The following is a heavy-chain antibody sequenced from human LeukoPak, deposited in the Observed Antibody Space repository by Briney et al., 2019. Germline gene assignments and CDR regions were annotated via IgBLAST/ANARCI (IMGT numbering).Heavy chain of an antibody. CDR2: ISGSGGST. D-gene: IGHD3-22*01. CDR1: GFTFSSYA. Sequence: GGSLRLSCAASGFTFSSYAMSWVRQAPGKGLEWVSAISGSGGSTHYADSVKGRFTISRDNSKNTLYLQMNSLRAEDTAVYYCAKGGTYYYDSSGYYRDAFDIWGQGTMVTVSS. CDR3: AKGGTYYYDSSGYYRDAFDI. V-gene: IGHV3-23*01. J-gene: IGHJ3*02.